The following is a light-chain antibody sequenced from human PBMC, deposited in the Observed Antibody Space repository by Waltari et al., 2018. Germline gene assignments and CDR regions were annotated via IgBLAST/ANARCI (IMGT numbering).Light chain of an antibody. V-gene: IGKV1-33*01. CDR3: QQYENFPVT. CDR1: QDISNY. Sequence: DIQVTQSPSSLSASVGDRVTITCQASQDISNYLNWYQQKPGKAPKLLIYDTSHLQTGVPSRFSGTGGGTDFTFTISSLQPEDIATYYCQQYENFPVTFSQGTRLEIK. J-gene: IGKJ5*01. CDR2: DTS.